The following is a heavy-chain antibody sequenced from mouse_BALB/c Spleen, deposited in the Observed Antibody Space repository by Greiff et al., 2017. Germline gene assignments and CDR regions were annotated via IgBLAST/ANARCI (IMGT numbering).Heavy chain of an antibody. CDR1: GFSLTSYG. J-gene: IGHJ3*01. V-gene: IGHV2-2*02. CDR2: IWSGGST. Sequence: QVHVKQSGPGLVQPSQSLSITCTVSGFSLTSYGVHWVRQSPGKGLEWLGVIWSGGSTDYNAAFISRLSISKDNSKSQVFFKMNSQQANDTAIYYCASPYGNYEFAYWGQGTLVTVSA. CDR3: ASPYGNYEFAY. D-gene: IGHD2-1*01.